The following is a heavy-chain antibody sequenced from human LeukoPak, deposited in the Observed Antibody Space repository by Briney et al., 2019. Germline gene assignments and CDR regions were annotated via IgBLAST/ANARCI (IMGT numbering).Heavy chain of an antibody. V-gene: IGHV3-23*01. J-gene: IGHJ6*03. CDR3: ARYYYDSSGYYYDYYYYYMDV. Sequence: PGGSLRLSCAASGFTFSSYAMSWVRQAPGKGLEWVSAISGSGGSTYYADSVKGRFTISRDNSKNTLYLQMNSLRAEDTAVYYCARYYYDSSGYYYDYYYYYMDVWGKGTTVTVSS. CDR1: GFTFSSYA. D-gene: IGHD3-22*01. CDR2: ISGSGGST.